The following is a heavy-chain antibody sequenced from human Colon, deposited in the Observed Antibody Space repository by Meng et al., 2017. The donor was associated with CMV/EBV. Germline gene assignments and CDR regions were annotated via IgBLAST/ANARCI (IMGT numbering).Heavy chain of an antibody. D-gene: IGHD3-16*01. Sequence: GESLKISCAASGFTFDSYAMTWVRQAPGKGLEWVSLIYSGVSRTYYADSVRGRFTISRDDSKNSLYLQMNSLRAEDTAVYYCARDFAPGGDGMDVWGQGTTVTVSS. J-gene: IGHJ6*02. CDR2: IYSGVSRT. V-gene: IGHV3-23*03. CDR1: GFTFDSYA. CDR3: ARDFAPGGDGMDV.